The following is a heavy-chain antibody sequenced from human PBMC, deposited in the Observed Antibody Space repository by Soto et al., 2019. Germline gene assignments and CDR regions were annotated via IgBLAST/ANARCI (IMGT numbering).Heavy chain of an antibody. Sequence: QVQLVQSGAEVKKPGSSVKVSCKASGGTFSSYAISWVRQAPGQGLEWMGGIIPIFGTANYGQKFQGRITITADESTSTAYMELSSLRSEDTAVYYCARVVRWLQFSCWFDPWGQGTLVTVSS. J-gene: IGHJ5*02. D-gene: IGHD5-12*01. V-gene: IGHV1-69*12. CDR3: ARVVRWLQFSCWFDP. CDR2: IIPIFGTA. CDR1: GGTFSSYA.